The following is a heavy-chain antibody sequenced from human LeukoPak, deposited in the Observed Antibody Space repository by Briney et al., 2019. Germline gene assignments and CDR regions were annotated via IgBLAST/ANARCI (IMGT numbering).Heavy chain of an antibody. V-gene: IGHV3-53*04. Sequence: PGGSLRLSRAASGFTVSSHDMSWVRQAPGKGLEWVSVIYMGGNTFYADSVKGRFTISRHTSKNTLYLQMNSLRTEDTAVYYCARVGDEVAYTRGYLDYWGQGTLVTVSS. D-gene: IGHD3-16*01. CDR1: GFTVSSHD. CDR2: IYMGGNT. CDR3: ARVGDEVAYTRGYLDY. J-gene: IGHJ4*02.